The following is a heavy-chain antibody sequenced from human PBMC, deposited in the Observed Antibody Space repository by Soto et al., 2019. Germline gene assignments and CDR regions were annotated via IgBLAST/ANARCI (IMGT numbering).Heavy chain of an antibody. D-gene: IGHD3-10*01. CDR1: GGSISSYY. Sequence: PSETLSLTCTVSGGSISSYYWSWIRQPPGKGLEWIGYIYYSGSTNYNPSLKSRVTISVDTSKNQFSLKLSSVTAADTAVYYCAKGAHYYGSGSYPHWFDPWGQGTLVTVSS. V-gene: IGHV4-59*01. CDR3: AKGAHYYGSGSYPHWFDP. CDR2: IYYSGST. J-gene: IGHJ5*02.